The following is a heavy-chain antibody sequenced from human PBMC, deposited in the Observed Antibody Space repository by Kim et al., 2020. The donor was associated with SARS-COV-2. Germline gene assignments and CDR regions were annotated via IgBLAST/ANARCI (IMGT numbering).Heavy chain of an antibody. J-gene: IGHJ4*02. CDR1: GFTFSSYG. CDR2: IWYDGSNK. V-gene: IGHV3-33*06. CDR3: AKVLARGYDSEDYFDY. D-gene: IGHD5-12*01. Sequence: GGSLRLSCAASGFTFSSYGMHWVRQAPGKGLEWVAVIWYDGSNKYYADSVKGRFTISRDNSKNTLYLQMNSLRAEDTAVYYCAKVLARGYDSEDYFDYWGQGTLVTVSS.